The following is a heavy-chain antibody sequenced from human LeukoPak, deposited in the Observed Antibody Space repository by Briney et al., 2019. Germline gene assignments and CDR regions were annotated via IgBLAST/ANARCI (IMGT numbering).Heavy chain of an antibody. CDR3: AKGYCSSTSCFVGYYFDY. Sequence: GGSLRLSCAASGFTFSSYGMHWVRQAPGKGLEWVAVISYDGSNKYYADSVKGRFTISRDNSKNTLYLQMNSLRAEDTAVYYCAKGYCSSTSCFVGYYFDYWGQGTLVTVSS. J-gene: IGHJ4*02. V-gene: IGHV3-30*18. CDR1: GFTFSSYG. CDR2: ISYDGSNK. D-gene: IGHD2-2*01.